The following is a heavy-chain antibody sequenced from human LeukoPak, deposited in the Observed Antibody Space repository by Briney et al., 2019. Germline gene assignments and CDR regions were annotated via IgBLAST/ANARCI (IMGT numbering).Heavy chain of an antibody. D-gene: IGHD6-19*01. J-gene: IGHJ4*02. CDR3: VRTRYSSDRYFFDY. Sequence: PSETLSLTCTVSGGSISSYYWSWIRQPPGKGLEWIGYIYYSGGTNYNPSLKSRVTISVDTSKNQFSLKLSSVTAADTAVYYCVRTRYSSDRYFFDYWGQGTLVTVSS. CDR2: IYYSGGT. CDR1: GGSISSYY. V-gene: IGHV4-59*12.